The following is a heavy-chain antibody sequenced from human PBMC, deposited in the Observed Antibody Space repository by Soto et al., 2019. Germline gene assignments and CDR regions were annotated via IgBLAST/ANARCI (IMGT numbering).Heavy chain of an antibody. CDR3: AREPRATGDTPGNYYGMDV. D-gene: IGHD2-21*01. CDR2: INPSGGST. J-gene: IGHJ6*02. Sequence: GASVKVSCKASGYTFTSYYMHWVRQAPGQGPDWLGIINPSGGSTTYAQKFQGRVTMTRDTSTSTVYMELSSLRYEDTAVYFCAREPRATGDTPGNYYGMDVWG. CDR1: GYTFTSYY. V-gene: IGHV1-46*01.